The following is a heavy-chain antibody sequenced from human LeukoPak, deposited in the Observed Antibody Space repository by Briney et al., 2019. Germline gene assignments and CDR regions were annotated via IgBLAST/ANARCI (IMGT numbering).Heavy chain of an antibody. D-gene: IGHD1-26*01. CDR2: IYYSGST. CDR3: ARQVGATRAYFDY. CDR1: GGSISSYY. Sequence: PSETLSLTCTVSGGSISSYYWSWLRQPPGKGLEWIGYIYYSGSTNYNPSLKSRVTISVDTSKNQFSLKLSSVTAADTAVYYCARQVGATRAYFDYWGQGTLVTVSS. J-gene: IGHJ4*02. V-gene: IGHV4-59*08.